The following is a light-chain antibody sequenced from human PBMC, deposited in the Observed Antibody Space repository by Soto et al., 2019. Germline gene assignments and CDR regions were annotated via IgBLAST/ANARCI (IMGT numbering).Light chain of an antibody. CDR3: SSFSTTTTLV. CDR1: SSDVGGYNY. J-gene: IGLJ1*01. Sequence: QSALTQPASVSGSPGQSIIISCTGTSSDVGGYNYVSWYQQHPGKAPKLMTYDVSHRPSGVSNRFSGSKSGNTASLSISGLQAEDEADYYCSSFSTTTTLVFGTGTKLTVL. V-gene: IGLV2-14*03. CDR2: DVS.